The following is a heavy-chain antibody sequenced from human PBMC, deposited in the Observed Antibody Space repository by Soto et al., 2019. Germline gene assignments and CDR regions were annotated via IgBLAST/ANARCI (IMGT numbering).Heavy chain of an antibody. CDR1: GFTFSNYW. D-gene: IGHD3-3*01. Sequence: QSGGSLRLSCAASGFTFSNYWMHWVRQAPGKGLVWVSRVNSDGSSTIYADYADSVKGRFTISRDNAKNTLYLQMNSLRAEDTAVYYCAKGKEFGVVRYSMDVWGQGTTVTVSS. J-gene: IGHJ6*02. CDR2: VNSDGSST. CDR3: AKGKEFGVVRYSMDV. V-gene: IGHV3-74*01.